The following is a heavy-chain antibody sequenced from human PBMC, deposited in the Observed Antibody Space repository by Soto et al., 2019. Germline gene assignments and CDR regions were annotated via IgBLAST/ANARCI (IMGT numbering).Heavy chain of an antibody. J-gene: IGHJ5*01. CDR3: ARDSGAYKPFDF. Sequence: QVQLQESGPGLVKPSETLSLTCTVSGGSVSIGNYYWRWLRQPPGQGLEWIGNLYYDGRTYFSPSLRGRFTMSADTSKNQLSLMLNAVTAAYTAVYYCARDSGAYKPFDFWGQGTLVTVSS. D-gene: IGHD1-26*01. CDR1: GGSVSIGNYY. CDR2: LYYDGRT. V-gene: IGHV4-61*01.